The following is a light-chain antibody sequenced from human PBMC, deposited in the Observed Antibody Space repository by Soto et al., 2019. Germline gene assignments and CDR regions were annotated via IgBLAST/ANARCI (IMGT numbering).Light chain of an antibody. CDR1: QSVSIN. CDR2: GAS. Sequence: EIVMTQSPATLSVSPGERATLSCRASQSVSINLAWCQQKPGQAPRLLIYGASTRATGFPARFSGSGSGTDFTLTISSLQSEDFAVYYCQQYSNWPYTFGQGTKLEIK. V-gene: IGKV3-15*01. CDR3: QQYSNWPYT. J-gene: IGKJ2*01.